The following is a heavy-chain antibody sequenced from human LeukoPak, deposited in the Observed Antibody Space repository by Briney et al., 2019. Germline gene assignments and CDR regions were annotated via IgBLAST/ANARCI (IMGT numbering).Heavy chain of an antibody. CDR3: ARDRNYDILTGPMGYYYYGMDV. CDR2: IIPIFGTA. J-gene: IGHJ6*04. CDR1: GGTFSSYA. V-gene: IGHV1-69*06. Sequence: ASVKVSCKASGGTFSSYAISWVRQAPGQGLEWMGGIIPIFGTANYAQKFQGRVTITADKSTSTAYMELSSLRSEDTAVYYCARDRNYDILTGPMGYYYYGMDVWGKGTTVTVSS. D-gene: IGHD3-9*01.